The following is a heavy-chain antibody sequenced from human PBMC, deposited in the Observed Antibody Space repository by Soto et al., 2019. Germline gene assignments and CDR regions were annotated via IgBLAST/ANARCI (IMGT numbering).Heavy chain of an antibody. CDR2: IIPIFGTA. Sequence: ASVKVSCKASGGTFSSYAISWVRQAPGQGLEWMGGIIPIFGTANYAQKFQGRVTITADESTSTAYMELSSLRSEDTAVYYCASKYCSSTSCRNDAFDIWGQGTMVTVSS. D-gene: IGHD2-2*01. J-gene: IGHJ3*02. CDR3: ASKYCSSTSCRNDAFDI. V-gene: IGHV1-69*13. CDR1: GGTFSSYA.